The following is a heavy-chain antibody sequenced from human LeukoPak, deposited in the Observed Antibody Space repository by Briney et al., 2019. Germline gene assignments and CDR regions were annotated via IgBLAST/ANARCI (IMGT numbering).Heavy chain of an antibody. Sequence: SETLSLTCSVSGDSNSRSDSYWDWIRQPPGKGLEWIGTIYYSGRTYYSPSLKSRVTMSVDTPNNQFSLNLRSVTAADTAVYYCARRPYYDGSGYLEWGQGTLLSVSS. CDR1: GDSNSRSDSY. CDR2: IYYSGRT. V-gene: IGHV4-39*01. CDR3: ARRPYYDGSGYLE. J-gene: IGHJ1*01. D-gene: IGHD3-22*01.